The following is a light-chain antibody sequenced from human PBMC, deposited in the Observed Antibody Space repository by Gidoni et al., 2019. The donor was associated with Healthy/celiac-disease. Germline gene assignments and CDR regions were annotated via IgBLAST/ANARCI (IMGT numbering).Light chain of an antibody. J-gene: IGKJ4*01. CDR2: GAS. CDR1: QSVSSSY. V-gene: IGKV3-20*01. CDR3: QQYVSPLT. Sequence: EILFTQSPGTLSLSPGERATLSCRASQSVSSSYLAWYQQKPGQAPRLLIYGASSRATGIPDRFSGSGSGTDFTLTISRLETEDFAVYYCQQYVSPLTFGGGTKVEIK.